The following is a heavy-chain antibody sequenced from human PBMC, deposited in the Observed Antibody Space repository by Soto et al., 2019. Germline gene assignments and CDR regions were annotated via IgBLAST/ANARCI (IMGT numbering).Heavy chain of an antibody. J-gene: IGHJ3*02. D-gene: IGHD1-26*01. CDR2: IYYSGNT. Sequence: QVQLQESGPGLVKPSQTLSLTCTVSGGSISSGDYYWSWIRQPPGKGLEWVGYIYYSGNTYYNPSLKSRITISVDTSTNHFFLKVNSVTAADTAVYYCDRLLPSGSAFDIWGQGTMVTVSS. CDR1: GGSISSGDYY. V-gene: IGHV4-30-4*01. CDR3: DRLLPSGSAFDI.